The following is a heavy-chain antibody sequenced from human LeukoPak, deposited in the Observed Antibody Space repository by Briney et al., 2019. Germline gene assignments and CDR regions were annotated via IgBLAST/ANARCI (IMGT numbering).Heavy chain of an antibody. CDR1: GGSISSYY. V-gene: IGHV4-59*01. D-gene: IGHD1-26*01. CDR2: ISYSGST. CDR3: ARETRLHSGSYSNDAFDI. J-gene: IGHJ3*02. Sequence: PSETLSLTCTVSGGSISSYYWSWIRQPPGKGLEWIGYISYSGSTDYNPSLKSRVTISLDTSKNQFSLRLSSETAADTAVYYCARETRLHSGSYSNDAFDIWGQGTMVTVSS.